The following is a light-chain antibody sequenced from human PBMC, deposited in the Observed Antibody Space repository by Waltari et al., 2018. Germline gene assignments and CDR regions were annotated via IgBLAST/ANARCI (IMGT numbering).Light chain of an antibody. CDR3: QEANSFPLT. J-gene: IGKJ4*01. CDR2: AAS. CDR1: QGIRSW. V-gene: IGKV1-12*01. Sequence: DIQMTQSPPSVSASLGDRVTITCRASQGIRSWLSWYQQKPGKAPKLLIYAASNLQSGVPSRFSGRDSGTEFTLTISSLQPEDVATYYSQEANSFPLTFGGGTK.